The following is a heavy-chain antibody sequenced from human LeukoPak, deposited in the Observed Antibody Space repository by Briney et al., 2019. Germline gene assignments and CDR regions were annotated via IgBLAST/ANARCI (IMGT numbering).Heavy chain of an antibody. V-gene: IGHV3-72*01. CDR2: IRNKASSYTT. CDR3: ARDSGSYYIDY. CDR1: GFTFSDHY. D-gene: IGHD1-26*01. J-gene: IGHJ4*02. Sequence: GGSLRLSCAASGFTFSDHYMDWVRQAPGKGLEWVGRIRNKASSYTTAYAASVKGRFTLSRDDSENSLYLQMNSLKTEDTAVYYCARDSGSYYIDYWGQGTLVTVSS.